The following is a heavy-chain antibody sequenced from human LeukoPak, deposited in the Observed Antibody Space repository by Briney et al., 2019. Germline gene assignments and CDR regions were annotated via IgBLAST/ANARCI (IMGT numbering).Heavy chain of an antibody. V-gene: IGHV1-2*04. CDR3: ARAPHRCSGGSCLDY. CDR2: INPNSGGT. D-gene: IGHD2-15*01. Sequence: GASVKVSCKASGYTFTDYFMHWVRQAPGQGLEWMGWINPNSGGTNYAQKFQGWVTMTRDTSISTAYMELSRLRSDDTAVYYCARAPHRCSGGSCLDYWGQGTLVTVSS. CDR1: GYTFTDYF. J-gene: IGHJ4*02.